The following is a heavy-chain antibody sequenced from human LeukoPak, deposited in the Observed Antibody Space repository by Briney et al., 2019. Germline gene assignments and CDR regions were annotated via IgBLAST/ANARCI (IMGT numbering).Heavy chain of an antibody. V-gene: IGHV3-23*01. J-gene: IGHJ5*02. CDR2: ISGSGGST. CDR3: AKLPREYCSSTSCPNWFDP. Sequence: GGSLRLSCAASGFTVSNNYMSWVRQAPGKGPEWVSAISGSGGSTYYADSVKGRFTISRDNSKNTLYLQMNSLRAEDTAVYYCAKLPREYCSSTSCPNWFDPWGQGTLVTVSS. CDR1: GFTVSNNY. D-gene: IGHD2-2*01.